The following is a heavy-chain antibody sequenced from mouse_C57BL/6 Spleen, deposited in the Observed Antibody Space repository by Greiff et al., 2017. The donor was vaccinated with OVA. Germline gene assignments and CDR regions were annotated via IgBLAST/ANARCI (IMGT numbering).Heavy chain of an antibody. CDR1: GYTFTDYN. J-gene: IGHJ2*01. V-gene: IGHV1-22*01. CDR3: ARKKITTVVATRGGFDY. D-gene: IGHD1-1*01. CDR2: INPNNGGT. Sequence: EVQLQQSGPELVKPGASVKMSCKASGYTFTDYNMHWVKQSHGKSLEWIGYINPNNGGTSYNQKFKGKATLTVNKSSSTAYMELRSLTSEDSAVYYCARKKITTVVATRGGFDYWGQGTTLTVSS.